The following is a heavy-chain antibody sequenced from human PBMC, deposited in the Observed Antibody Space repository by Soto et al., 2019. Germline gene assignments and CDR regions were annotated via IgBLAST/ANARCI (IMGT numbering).Heavy chain of an antibody. CDR2: IIPIFGTA. V-gene: IGHV1-69*12. D-gene: IGHD1-26*01. J-gene: IGHJ2*01. Sequence: QVQLVQSGAEVKKPGSSVKVSCKASGGTFSSYAISWVRQAPGQGLEWMGGIIPIFGTANYAQKFQGRVTISADESTSRAYMELSSLRSEDTALYYCARDLEHPGGKVWYFDLWGRGTLVTVSS. CDR3: ARDLEHPGGKVWYFDL. CDR1: GGTFSSYA.